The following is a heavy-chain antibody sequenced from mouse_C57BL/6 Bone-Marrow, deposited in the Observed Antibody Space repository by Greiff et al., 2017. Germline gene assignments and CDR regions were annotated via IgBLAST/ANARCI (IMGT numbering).Heavy chain of an antibody. CDR2: IYPGNSDT. J-gene: IGHJ2*01. Sequence: EVQLQQSGTVLARPGASVKMSCKTSGYTFTSYWMHWVKQRPGQGLEWIGAIYPGNSDTSYNQKFKGKAKLTAVTSASTAYMELSSLTNEDSAVYYCTREYGYDESYFDYWGQGTTLTVSS. D-gene: IGHD2-2*01. CDR3: TREYGYDESYFDY. V-gene: IGHV1-5*01. CDR1: GYTFTSYW.